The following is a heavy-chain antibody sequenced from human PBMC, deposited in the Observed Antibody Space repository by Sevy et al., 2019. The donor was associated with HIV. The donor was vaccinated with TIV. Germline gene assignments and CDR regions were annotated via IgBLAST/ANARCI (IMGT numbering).Heavy chain of an antibody. V-gene: IGHV3-48*01. Sequence: GGSLRLSCAASGFTFSSYSMNWVRQAPGKGLEWVSYISSSRSTIYYADSVKGRFTISRDNAKNSLYLQMNSLRAEDTAVYYCARENIVVVPAVYYYYYYMDVWGKGTTVTVSS. CDR1: GFTFSSYS. CDR3: ARENIVVVPAVYYYYYYMDV. CDR2: ISSSRSTI. D-gene: IGHD2-2*01. J-gene: IGHJ6*03.